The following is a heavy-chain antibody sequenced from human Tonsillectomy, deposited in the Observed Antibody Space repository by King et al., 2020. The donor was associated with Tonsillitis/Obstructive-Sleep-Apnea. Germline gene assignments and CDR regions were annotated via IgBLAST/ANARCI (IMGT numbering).Heavy chain of an antibody. CDR1: GFTFTRYA. CDR3: AGGPAGADYYYMDV. Sequence: DVQLVESGGGSVQPGGSLRLSCAASGFTFTRYAMTWVRQAPGKGLEWVSSISDNGAGTHYADSVKGRFTISRDNSKSTLYLQRNSLRVDATAVYYCAGGPAGADYYYMDVWGKGTTVTVSS. CDR2: ISDNGAGT. D-gene: IGHD6-19*01. J-gene: IGHJ6*03. V-gene: IGHV3-23*04.